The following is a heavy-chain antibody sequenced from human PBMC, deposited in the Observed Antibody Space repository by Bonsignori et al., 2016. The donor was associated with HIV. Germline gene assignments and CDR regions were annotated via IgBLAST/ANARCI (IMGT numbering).Heavy chain of an antibody. Sequence: EVRLVESGGGLIKPGESLRLSCAASGFSFSITWMSWVRQAPGKGLEWVGRIKSETDGGTTEYAAHVKGRFTISRDNSKDMLFLQMNSLKTEDSAVHYCTTDQVGFGMDVWGRGTTVIVS. CDR1: GFSFSITW. CDR2: IKSETDGGTT. D-gene: IGHD1-26*01. J-gene: IGHJ6*02. CDR3: TTDQVGFGMDV. V-gene: IGHV3-15*01.